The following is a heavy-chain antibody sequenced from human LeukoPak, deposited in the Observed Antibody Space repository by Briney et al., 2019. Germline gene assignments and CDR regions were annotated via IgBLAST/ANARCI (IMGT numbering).Heavy chain of an antibody. D-gene: IGHD2-15*01. CDR2: IYYSGST. CDR3: ARDGVVVAATLDY. V-gene: IGHV4-59*12. Sequence: PSETLSLTCTVSGGSISSYYWSWIRQPPGKGLEWIGYIYYSGSTNYNPSLKSRVTISVDTSKNQFSLKLSSVTAADTAVYYCARDGVVVAATLDYWGQGTLVTVSS. J-gene: IGHJ4*02. CDR1: GGSISSYY.